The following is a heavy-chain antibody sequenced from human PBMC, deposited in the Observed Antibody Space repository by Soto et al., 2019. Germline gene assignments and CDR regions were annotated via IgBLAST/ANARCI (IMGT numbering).Heavy chain of an antibody. CDR2: ISQSGNT. Sequence: LSLTCSIYRGSFSGYYWSWIRQPPGKGLEWIGEISQSGNTNYSPSLKSRVSISIDTSKKQFSLNLASVSAADTAVYYCARAPRVSGSSQTRPDFWGQGTLVTVSS. V-gene: IGHV4-34*01. J-gene: IGHJ4*02. D-gene: IGHD6-6*01. CDR3: ARAPRVSGSSQTRPDF. CDR1: RGSFSGYY.